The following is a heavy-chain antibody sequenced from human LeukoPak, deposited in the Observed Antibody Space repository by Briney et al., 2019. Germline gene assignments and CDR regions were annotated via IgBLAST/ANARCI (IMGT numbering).Heavy chain of an antibody. D-gene: IGHD3-22*01. V-gene: IGHV3-21*01. CDR2: ISSSSSYI. CDR3: AKGDSSGYYYDRPYGMDV. J-gene: IGHJ6*02. Sequence: GGSLRLSCAASGFTFSSYSMNWVRQAPGKGLEWVSSISSSSSYIYYADSVKGRFTISRDNSKNTLYLQMNSLRAEDTAVYYCAKGDSSGYYYDRPYGMDVWGQGTTVTVSS. CDR1: GFTFSSYS.